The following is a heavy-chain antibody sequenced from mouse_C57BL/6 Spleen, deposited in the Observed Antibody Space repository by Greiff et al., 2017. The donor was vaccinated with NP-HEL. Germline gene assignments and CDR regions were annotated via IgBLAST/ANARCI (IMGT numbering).Heavy chain of an antibody. V-gene: IGHV1-81*01. CDR3: ARTIATVVAPRFAY. CDR2: IYPRSGNT. CDR1: GYTFTSYG. D-gene: IGHD1-1*01. J-gene: IGHJ3*01. Sequence: ESGAELARPGASVKLSCKASGYTFTSYGISWVKQRTGKGLEWIGEIYPRSGNTYYIEKFKGKATLTADKSSSTAYMELRSLTSEDSAVYFCARTIATVVAPRFAYWGQGTLVTVSA.